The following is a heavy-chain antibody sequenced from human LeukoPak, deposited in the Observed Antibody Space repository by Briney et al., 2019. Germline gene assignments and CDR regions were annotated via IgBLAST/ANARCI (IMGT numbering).Heavy chain of an antibody. V-gene: IGHV4-61*02. CDR3: ARGGGPCGGDCYSYYFDY. Sequence: SETLSLTCTVSGGSISSGSYYWSWIRQPAGKGLEWIGRIYAGGNTNYNPSLKSRVTISVDTSKNQFSLKLSSVTAADTAVYYCARGGGPCGGDCYSYYFDYWGQGTLVTVSS. CDR1: GGSISSGSYY. D-gene: IGHD2-21*02. CDR2: IYAGGNT. J-gene: IGHJ4*02.